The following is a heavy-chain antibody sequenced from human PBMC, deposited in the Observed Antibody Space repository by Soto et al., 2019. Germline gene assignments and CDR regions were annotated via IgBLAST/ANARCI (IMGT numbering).Heavy chain of an antibody. CDR1: GFPFTSYA. Sequence: QVQLVESGGGVVQPGRSLTLSCAASGFPFTSYAMHWVRQAPGKGLEWVAVISHDGGIKHYTDSAKGRFTISRDYSKNAWYLQMNSRRDEDRAVYHCAREHDALDVWGQETTVTV. D-gene: IGHD1-1*01. CDR3: AREHDALDV. J-gene: IGHJ6*02. CDR2: ISHDGGIK. V-gene: IGHV3-30-3*01.